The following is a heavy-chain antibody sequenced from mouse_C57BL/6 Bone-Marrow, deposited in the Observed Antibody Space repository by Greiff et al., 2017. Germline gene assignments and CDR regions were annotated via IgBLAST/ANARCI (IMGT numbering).Heavy chain of an antibody. CDR3: ARWLYDYPFDY. J-gene: IGHJ2*01. V-gene: IGHV1-64*01. Sequence: QVQLQQPGAELVKPGASVKLSCKASGYTFTSYWMHWLKQRPGQGLEWIGMIHPNSGSTNYNEKFKSKATLTVDKSSSTAYMQLSSLTSEDSAVYYCARWLYDYPFDYWGQGTTLTVSS. D-gene: IGHD2-4*01. CDR1: GYTFTSYW. CDR2: IHPNSGST.